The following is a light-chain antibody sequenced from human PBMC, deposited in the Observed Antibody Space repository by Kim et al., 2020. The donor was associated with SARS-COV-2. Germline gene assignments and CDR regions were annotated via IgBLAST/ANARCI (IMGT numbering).Light chain of an antibody. Sequence: QSALTQPASVSGSPGQSITVYCTGTSSDVGTYNFVSWYQQHPGQAPKLMIYDVSKRPSGVSNRFSGSKSGNTASLTISGLQAEDEADYYCSSYAGSTIYVFGTGTKVTVL. CDR3: SSYAGSTIYV. CDR2: DVS. J-gene: IGLJ1*01. V-gene: IGLV2-14*03. CDR1: SSDVGTYNF.